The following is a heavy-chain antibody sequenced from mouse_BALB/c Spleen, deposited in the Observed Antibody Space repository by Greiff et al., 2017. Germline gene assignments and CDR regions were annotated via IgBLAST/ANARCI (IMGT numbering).Heavy chain of an antibody. CDR1: GYTFTSYW. CDR2: IYPGSGST. CDR3: TRRGITTAHFDY. V-gene: IGHV1S22*01. D-gene: IGHD1-2*01. Sequence: LQQPGSELVRPGASVKLSCKASGYTFTSYWMHWVKQRPGQGLEWIGNIYPGSGSTNYDEKFKSKATLTVDTSSSTAYMQLSSLTSEDSAVYYCTRRGITTAHFDYWGQGTTLTVSS. J-gene: IGHJ2*01.